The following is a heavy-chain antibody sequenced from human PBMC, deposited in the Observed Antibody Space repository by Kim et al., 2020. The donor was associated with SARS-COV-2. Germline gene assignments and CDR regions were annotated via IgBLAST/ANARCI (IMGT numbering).Heavy chain of an antibody. Sequence: LKRRVTISVDTPKNQFSLKLSSVTAADTAVYYCARRCIAVAGTRMNWFDPWGQGTLVTVSS. J-gene: IGHJ5*02. D-gene: IGHD6-19*01. CDR3: ARRCIAVAGTRMNWFDP. V-gene: IGHV4-34*01.